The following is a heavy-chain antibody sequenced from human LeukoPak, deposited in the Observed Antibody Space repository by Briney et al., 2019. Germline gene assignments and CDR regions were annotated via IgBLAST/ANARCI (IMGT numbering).Heavy chain of an antibody. D-gene: IGHD6-6*01. J-gene: IGHJ2*01. CDR3: TTVWYSSSPNGYFDL. CDR2: IKSKTDGGTT. CDR1: GFTFSNAW. Sequence: GGSLRLSCAASGFTFSNAWMSWVRQAPGKGLEWVGRIKSKTDGGTTDYAAPVKGRFTISRDDSKNTLYLQMNSLKTEDTAVYYCTTVWYSSSPNGYFDLWGRGTLVTVSS. V-gene: IGHV3-15*01.